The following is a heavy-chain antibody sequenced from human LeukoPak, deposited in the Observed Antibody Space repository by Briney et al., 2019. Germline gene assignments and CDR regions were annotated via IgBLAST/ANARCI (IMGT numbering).Heavy chain of an antibody. V-gene: IGHV4-31*03. Sequence: SETLSLTCTVSGGSISSGGYYWSWIRQHPGKGLEWIGYIYYSGSTYYNPSLKSRVTISVDTSNNQFSLKLSSVTAADTAVYYCARVIQKHWNYEQYYFDYWGQGTLVTVSS. J-gene: IGHJ4*02. CDR3: ARVIQKHWNYEQYYFDY. D-gene: IGHD1-7*01. CDR1: GGSISSGGYY. CDR2: IYYSGST.